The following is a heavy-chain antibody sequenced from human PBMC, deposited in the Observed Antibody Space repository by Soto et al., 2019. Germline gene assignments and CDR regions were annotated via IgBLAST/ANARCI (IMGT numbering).Heavy chain of an antibody. D-gene: IGHD1-26*01. CDR2: IYYSGST. J-gene: IGHJ4*02. CDR3: ARGVVVATVEFDY. V-gene: IGHV4-31*03. Sequence: SETLSLTCTVSGGSNSSGGYYWSWIRQHPGKGLEWIGYIYYSGSTYYNPSLKSRVTISVDTSKNQFSLKLNSVTAADTAVYYCARGVVVATVEFDYWGQGTLVTVSS. CDR1: GGSNSSGGYY.